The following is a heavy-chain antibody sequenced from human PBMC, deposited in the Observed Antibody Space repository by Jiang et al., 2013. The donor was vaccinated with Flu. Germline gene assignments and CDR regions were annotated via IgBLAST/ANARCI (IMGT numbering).Heavy chain of an antibody. D-gene: IGHD3-10*01. CDR2: IYSTGTT. V-gene: IGHV3-66*02. CDR3: YYGSGAYYNGGLDY. CDR1: GFSVSDNY. Sequence: VQLLESGGGLVQPGGSLRLSCAASGFSVSDNYMSWVRQAPGKGLEWVSNIYSTGTTYYADSVKGRFTISRDKSRNTLDLQMNSLRPEDTAVYYCYYGSGAYYNGGLDYWGQGTLVTVSS. J-gene: IGHJ4*02.